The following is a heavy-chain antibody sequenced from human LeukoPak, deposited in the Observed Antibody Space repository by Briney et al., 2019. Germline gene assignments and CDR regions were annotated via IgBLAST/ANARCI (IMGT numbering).Heavy chain of an antibody. J-gene: IGHJ4*02. CDR3: ARDREGSYSDY. CDR1: GGTFSSYA. CDR2: IIPIFGTA. D-gene: IGHD3-10*01. Sequence: SVKVSCKASGGTFSSYAISWVRQAPGQGLEWMGRIIPIFGTANYAQKFQGRVTITTDEYTSTAYMELSSLRYEDTAVYYCARDREGSYSDYWGQGTLVTVSS. V-gene: IGHV1-69*05.